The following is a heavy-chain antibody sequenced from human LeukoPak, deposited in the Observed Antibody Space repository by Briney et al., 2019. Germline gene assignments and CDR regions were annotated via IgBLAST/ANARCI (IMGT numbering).Heavy chain of an antibody. CDR1: GFTVSSNY. V-gene: IGHV3-66*01. J-gene: IGHJ4*02. Sequence: PGGSLRLSCAASGFTVSSNYMSWVRQAPGKGLEWVSVIYSGGSTYYADSVKGRFTISRDNSKTTLYLQMNSLGADDTALYYCAKDSIAARQPQNFDYWGQGTLVTVSS. CDR2: IYSGGST. D-gene: IGHD6-6*01. CDR3: AKDSIAARQPQNFDY.